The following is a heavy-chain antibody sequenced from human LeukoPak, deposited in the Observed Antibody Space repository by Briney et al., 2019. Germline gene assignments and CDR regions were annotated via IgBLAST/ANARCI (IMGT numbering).Heavy chain of an antibody. V-gene: IGHV1-2*02. Sequence: ASVKVSCKASGYTFTGYYMHWVRQAPGQGLDWMGWINPNSGGTNYAQKFQGRVTMTRDTSISTAYMELSRLRSDDTAVYYCARLAVGYCSSTSCYTGAFDIWGQGTMVTVSS. J-gene: IGHJ3*02. CDR2: INPNSGGT. CDR1: GYTFTGYY. CDR3: ARLAVGYCSSTSCYTGAFDI. D-gene: IGHD2-2*02.